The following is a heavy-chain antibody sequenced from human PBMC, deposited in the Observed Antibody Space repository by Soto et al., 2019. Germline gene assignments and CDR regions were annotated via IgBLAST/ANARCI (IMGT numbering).Heavy chain of an antibody. CDR3: ARLDIVVVPAARTQKYLRGSSGMDV. CDR2: INHSGST. J-gene: IGHJ6*02. V-gene: IGHV4-34*01. Sequence: SETLSLTCAVYGGSFSGYYWSWIRQPPGKGLEWIGEINHSGSTTYNPSLKRRVTISVDTSKNQFSLKLSSVTAADTAVYYCARLDIVVVPAARTQKYLRGSSGMDVWRQGTTVAVSS. CDR1: GGSFSGYY. D-gene: IGHD2-2*01.